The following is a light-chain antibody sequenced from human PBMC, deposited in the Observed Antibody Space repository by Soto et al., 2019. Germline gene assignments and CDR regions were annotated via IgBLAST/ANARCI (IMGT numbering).Light chain of an antibody. CDR1: QSVTGTN. CDR2: DAV. V-gene: IGKV3-20*01. Sequence: EIVSTQSPGTLSVSPGEGATLSCRASQSVTGTNLAWYQQRAGQAPRLLIYDAVRRATGIPDRFSGSGSGTDFTLTISRLEPEDFAVYYCHQYGSSLGTFGQGTKVDIK. CDR3: HQYGSSLGT. J-gene: IGKJ1*01.